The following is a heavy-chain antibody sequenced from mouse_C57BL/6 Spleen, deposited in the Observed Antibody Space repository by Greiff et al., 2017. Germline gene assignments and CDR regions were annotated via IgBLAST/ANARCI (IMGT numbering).Heavy chain of an antibody. J-gene: IGHJ3*01. V-gene: IGHV5-9*01. CDR3: ARDYGNYAWFAY. CDR2: ISGGGGNT. CDR1: GFTFSSYT. D-gene: IGHD2-1*01. Sequence: EVKLVESGGGLVKPGGSLKLSCAASGFTFSSYTMSWVRQTPEKRLAWVATISGGGGNTYYPDSVKGRFTISRDNAKNTLYLQMSSLRSEDTALYYCARDYGNYAWFAYWGQGTLVTVSA.